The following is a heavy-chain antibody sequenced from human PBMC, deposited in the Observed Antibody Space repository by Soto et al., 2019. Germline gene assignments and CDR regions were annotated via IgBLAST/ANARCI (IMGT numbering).Heavy chain of an antibody. V-gene: IGHV1-69*13. J-gene: IGHJ5*02. CDR3: ARTRSSSGNRFEP. CDR1: GGTFSSYA. Sequence: ASVKVSCKASGGTFSSYAISWVRQAPGQGLEWMGGIIPIFGTANYAQKFQGRVTITADESTSTAYMELSSLRSEYTSVYYCARTRSSSGNRFEPWGQGTQVTVTS. CDR2: IIPIFGTA. D-gene: IGHD6-6*01.